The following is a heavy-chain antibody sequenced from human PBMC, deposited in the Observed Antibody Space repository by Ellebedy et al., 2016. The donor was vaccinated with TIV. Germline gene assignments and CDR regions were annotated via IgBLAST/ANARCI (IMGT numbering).Heavy chain of an antibody. CDR3: AKDIFPSSTGPFDS. J-gene: IGHJ4*02. CDR1: GFTFGDYA. CDR2: LRSKAYGGTT. D-gene: IGHD1-1*01. V-gene: IGHV3-49*03. Sequence: GESLKISCTASGFTFGDYAVSWFRQAPGKGLEWVGFLRSKAYGGTTEYAASVKGRFTISRDNAKNSLYLQMNSLRAEDSALYYCAKDIFPSSTGPFDSWGQGTLVTVSS.